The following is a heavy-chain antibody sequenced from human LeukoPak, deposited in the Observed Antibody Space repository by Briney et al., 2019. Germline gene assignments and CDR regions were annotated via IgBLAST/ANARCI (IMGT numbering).Heavy chain of an antibody. V-gene: IGHV1-18*01. CDR1: GYTFTNYA. CDR3: ARSKNYYDTTGLDY. CDR2: ISSDNGNT. J-gene: IGHJ4*02. Sequence: ASVKVSCKASGYTFTNYAITWMRQAPGQGLEWMGWISSDNGNTNYAQKFQGRVIMTTDTSTSTLHMEVRSLRSDDTAVYYCARSKNYYDTTGLDYWGQGTPVTVSS. D-gene: IGHD3-22*01.